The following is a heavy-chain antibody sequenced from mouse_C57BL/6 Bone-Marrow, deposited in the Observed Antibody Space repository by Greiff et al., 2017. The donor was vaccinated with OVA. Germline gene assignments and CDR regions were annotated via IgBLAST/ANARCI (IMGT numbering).Heavy chain of an antibody. V-gene: IGHV1-63*01. J-gene: IGHJ1*03. Sequence: VQLQQSGAELVRPGTSVKMSCKASGYTFTNYWIGWAKQRPGHGLEWIGDIYPGGGYTNYNEKFKGKATLTADKSSSTAYMQFSSLTSEDSAIYYCARVVHWYFDVWGTGTTVTVSS. CDR1: GYTFTNYW. CDR2: IYPGGGYT. D-gene: IGHD1-1*01. CDR3: ARVVHWYFDV.